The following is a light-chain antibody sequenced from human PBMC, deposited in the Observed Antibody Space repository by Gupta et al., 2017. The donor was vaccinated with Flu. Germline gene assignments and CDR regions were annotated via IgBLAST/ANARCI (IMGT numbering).Light chain of an antibody. CDR1: QSVSTK. Sequence: EIVMTQSPATLSVSPGARATLSCRASQSVSTKLAWYQHKPGQAPRLLIYGASTRATGTPARFSGSGSGTEFTLTISSLQSEDFALYYCQEYNDWLTFGGGTKVEIK. V-gene: IGKV3D-15*01. CDR2: GAS. J-gene: IGKJ4*01. CDR3: QEYNDWLT.